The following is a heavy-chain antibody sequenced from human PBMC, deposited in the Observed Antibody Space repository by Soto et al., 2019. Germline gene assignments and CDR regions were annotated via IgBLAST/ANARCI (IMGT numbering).Heavy chain of an antibody. V-gene: IGHV1-58*01. CDR1: GFTFTSSA. CDR2: IVVGSGNT. J-gene: IGHJ6*02. CDR3: AVGYSDYDFAVAGGYYYGMDV. Sequence: SVKVSCKASGFTFTSSAVQWVRQARGQRLEGIGWIVVGSGNTNYAQKFQERVTITRDMSTSTAYMELSSLRSEDTAVYYCAVGYSDYDFAVAGGYYYGMDVWGQGTTVTVSS. D-gene: IGHD5-12*01.